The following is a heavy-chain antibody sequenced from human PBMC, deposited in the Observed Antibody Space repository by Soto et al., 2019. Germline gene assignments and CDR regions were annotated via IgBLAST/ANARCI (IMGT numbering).Heavy chain of an antibody. CDR1: GDSISSSTYY. CDR3: ARLPCSGSCFRGDY. V-gene: IGHV4-39*01. CDR2: IYYSGST. J-gene: IGHJ4*02. D-gene: IGHD2-15*01. Sequence: ASETLSLTCTVSGDSISSSTYYWGWIRQPPGNGLVWIGSIYYSGSTYYNPSLKSRVTISVDTSKNQFSLKLSSVTAADTAVYYCARLPCSGSCFRGDYWGQGTLVTVSS.